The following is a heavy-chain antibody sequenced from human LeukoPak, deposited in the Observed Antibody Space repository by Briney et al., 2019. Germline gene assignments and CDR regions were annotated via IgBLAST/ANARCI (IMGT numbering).Heavy chain of an antibody. D-gene: IGHD6-13*01. J-gene: IGHJ5*02. CDR2: INPNSGGT. V-gene: IGHV1-2*02. CDR3: AREGGIAALGWFDP. CDR1: GYTFTGYY. Sequence: GASVKVSCKASGYTFTGYYMHWVRQAPGQGLEWMGWINPNSGGTNYAQKFQGRVTMTRDTSISTAYMELSRLRSDDTAVYYCAREGGIAALGWFDPWGQGTLVTVSS.